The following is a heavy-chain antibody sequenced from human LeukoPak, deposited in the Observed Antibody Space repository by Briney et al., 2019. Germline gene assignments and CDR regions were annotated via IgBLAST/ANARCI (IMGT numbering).Heavy chain of an antibody. CDR2: IYPGDSDT. Sequence: GESLKISCKGSGYSFTSYWIGWVRQMPGKGLEWMGIIYPGDSDTRYSPSFQGQVTISADKSISTAYLQWSSLKASDTAMYYCARWDYYGSGSYYRSPNFDYWGPGTLVTVSS. CDR1: GYSFTSYW. J-gene: IGHJ4*02. CDR3: ARWDYYGSGSYYRSPNFDY. V-gene: IGHV5-51*01. D-gene: IGHD3-10*01.